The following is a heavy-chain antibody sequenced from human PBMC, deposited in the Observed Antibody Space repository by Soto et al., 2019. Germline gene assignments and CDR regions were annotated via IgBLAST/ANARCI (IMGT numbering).Heavy chain of an antibody. CDR2: ISGGGTTV. Sequence: GSLRPSCAASGFAFSDFYMSWTRQAPGKGLEWISYISGGGTTVFYADSVKGRFTISRDNAQKSLYLQMDSLTSEDTAIYYCARDREPSVYHGMAVWGQGTTVTVSS. CDR3: ARDREPSVYHGMAV. V-gene: IGHV3-11*01. J-gene: IGHJ6*02. CDR1: GFAFSDFY.